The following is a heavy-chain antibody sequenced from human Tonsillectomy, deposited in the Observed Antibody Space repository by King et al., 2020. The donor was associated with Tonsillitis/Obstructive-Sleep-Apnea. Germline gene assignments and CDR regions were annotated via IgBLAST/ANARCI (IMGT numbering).Heavy chain of an antibody. D-gene: IGHD3-3*01. CDR1: RYSCTSYC. V-gene: IGHV5-10-1*01. J-gene: IGHJ3*01. CDR3: ARLSIDDFWSGYYTGSDGFDV. Sequence: QLVQSGAEVKKPGESLRISCKGSRYSCTSYCITWVRQMPGKDLEWIGRIDPSDSYTKYSPSFLGHVTISADKSISTAYLQWSSLKASDTAMYYCARLSIDDFWSGYYTGSDGFDVWGQGTMVTVSS. CDR2: IDPSDSYT.